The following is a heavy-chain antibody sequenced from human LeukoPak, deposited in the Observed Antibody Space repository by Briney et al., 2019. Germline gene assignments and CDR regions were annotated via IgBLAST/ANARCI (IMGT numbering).Heavy chain of an antibody. Sequence: PSETLSLTCTVSGGSISSSSYYWGWIRQPPGKGLEWIGSIYYSGSTYYNPSLKSRVTISVDTSKNQFSLKLSSVTAADTAVYYCARFLEYDGYYFDYWGQGTLVTASS. CDR3: ARFLEYDGYYFDY. V-gene: IGHV4-39*01. CDR1: GGSISSSSYY. CDR2: IYYSGST. D-gene: IGHD1-1*01. J-gene: IGHJ4*02.